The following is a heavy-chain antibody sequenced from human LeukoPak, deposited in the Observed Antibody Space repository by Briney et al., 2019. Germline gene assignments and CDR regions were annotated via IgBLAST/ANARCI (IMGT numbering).Heavy chain of an antibody. V-gene: IGHV3-23*01. Sequence: GGSLRLSCAASGFTFTSYAMTWVRQAPGKGLEWVSGISGSGDNTYYADSVKGRFTISRDNSKNTLYVQVNSLGTEDTAAYYCAKGSYYDSSGSFYFDYWGQGTLVTVSS. CDR3: AKGSYYDSSGSFYFDY. D-gene: IGHD3-22*01. CDR1: GFTFTSYA. CDR2: ISGSGDNT. J-gene: IGHJ4*02.